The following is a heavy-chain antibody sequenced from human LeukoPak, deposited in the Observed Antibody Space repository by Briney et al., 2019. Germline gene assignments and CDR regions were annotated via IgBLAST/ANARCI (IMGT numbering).Heavy chain of an antibody. D-gene: IGHD1-26*01. V-gene: IGHV1-24*01. CDR2: FDPEDGET. Sequence: ASVKVSCKVSGYTLTELSMHWVRQAPGKGLEWMGGFDPEDGETIYAQKFQGRVTITADKSTSTAYMELSSLRSEDTAVYYCARNGPRMRGAGGARVGATTISAYYYYMDVWGKGTTVTVSS. J-gene: IGHJ6*03. CDR1: GYTLTELS. CDR3: ARNGPRMRGAGGARVGATTISAYYYYMDV.